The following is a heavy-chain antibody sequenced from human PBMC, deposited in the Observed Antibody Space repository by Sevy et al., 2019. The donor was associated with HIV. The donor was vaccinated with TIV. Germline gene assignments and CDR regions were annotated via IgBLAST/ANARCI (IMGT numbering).Heavy chain of an antibody. J-gene: IGHJ4*02. CDR1: GYTFTGPY. D-gene: IGHD3-16*02. CDR3: ARDFSDDYVWGSYHDY. CDR2: INPNSGGT. Sequence: ASVKVSCKASGYTFTGPYMHWVRQSPGQGLEWMGWINPNSGGTNYAQKFQGRVTITRDTSISKAYMELCRLGADDPAVYYCARDFSDDYVWGSYHDYWGQGTLVTVSS. V-gene: IGHV1-2*02.